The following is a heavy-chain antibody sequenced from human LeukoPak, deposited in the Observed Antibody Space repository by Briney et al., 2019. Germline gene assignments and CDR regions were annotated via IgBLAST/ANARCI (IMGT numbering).Heavy chain of an antibody. CDR2: IIPMSGTA. CDR1: GYTFTSYD. V-gene: IGHV1-69*13. J-gene: IGHJ4*02. Sequence: SVKVSCKASGYTFTSYDINWVRQAPGQGLEWVGGIIPMSGTANYAQKFQGRVTITADESTSTAYMELSSLRSEDTAIYYCASPVKYYDTWSGYPPFDYWGQGTLVTVSS. CDR3: ASPVKYYDTWSGYPPFDY. D-gene: IGHD3-3*01.